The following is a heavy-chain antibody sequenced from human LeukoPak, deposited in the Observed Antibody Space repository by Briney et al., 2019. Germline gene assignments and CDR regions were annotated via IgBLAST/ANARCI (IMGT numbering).Heavy chain of an antibody. V-gene: IGHV1-69*06. Sequence: ASVKVSCTASGGTFSSYAISWVRQAPGQGLEWMGGIIPIFGTANYAQKFQGRVTITADKSTSTAYMELSSLRSEDTAVYYCARVERGYSYGGYYYYMDVWGKGTTVTISS. CDR1: GGTFSSYA. CDR2: IIPIFGTA. CDR3: ARVERGYSYGGYYYYMDV. J-gene: IGHJ6*03. D-gene: IGHD5-18*01.